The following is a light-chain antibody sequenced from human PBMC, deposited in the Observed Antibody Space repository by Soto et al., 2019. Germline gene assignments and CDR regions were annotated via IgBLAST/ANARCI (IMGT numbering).Light chain of an antibody. CDR3: QQSNSFPLT. Sequence: DIQMTQAPSSVSASVGDRVTITCRASQGISSRLAWYQQKPGKAPNLLIYAASSLQSGVPSRFSGSGSETDFTLTIGSLQPEDFATYYCQQSNSFPLTFGGGTKVEIK. CDR1: QGISSR. J-gene: IGKJ4*01. CDR2: AAS. V-gene: IGKV1-12*01.